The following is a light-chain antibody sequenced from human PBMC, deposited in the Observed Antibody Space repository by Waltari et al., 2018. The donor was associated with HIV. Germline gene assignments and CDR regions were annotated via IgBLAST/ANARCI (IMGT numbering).Light chain of an antibody. CDR1: QTINSY. V-gene: IGKV1-39*01. J-gene: IGKJ4*01. Sequence: DIQMTQSPSSLSASVGGRVSISSRSSQTINSYLNWYQQKPGRAPQLLVYGALNLYTWAPRRFSGSGSGTDFTLTITSLQPEDFATYFGQQSYSLPVTFGGGTKVEV. CDR2: GAL. CDR3: QQSYSLPVT.